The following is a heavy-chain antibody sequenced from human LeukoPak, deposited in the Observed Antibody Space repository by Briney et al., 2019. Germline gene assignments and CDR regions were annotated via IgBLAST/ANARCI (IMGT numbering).Heavy chain of an antibody. CDR3: GKVGGNSNS. V-gene: IGHV4-31*03. D-gene: IGHD4-23*01. CDR1: GGSITSDIFY. J-gene: IGHJ4*02. Sequence: SETLSLTCTVSGGSITSDIFYWNWIRQHPGKGLEWIGSIRNSRGTSYNPSLESRLTISVDTSENKFFLKMSYVTAADTAMYYCGKVGGNSNSWGQGTLVTVST. CDR2: IRNSRGT.